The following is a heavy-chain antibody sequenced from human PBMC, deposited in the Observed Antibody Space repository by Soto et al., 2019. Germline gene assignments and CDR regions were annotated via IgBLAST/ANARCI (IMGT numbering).Heavy chain of an antibody. D-gene: IGHD1-1*01. CDR1: GYTFSTYG. V-gene: IGHV1-18*01. CDR2: IGAYNDDT. CDR3: ARDWKGAEGFDP. Sequence: GPGVKKPGASVKVSCKASGYTFSTYGFSWVRQAPGQGLEWMGWIGAYNDDTNYAQNFQGRVTMTTDTSTTTSYMELRSLRSDDTAVYFCARDWKGAEGFDPWGQGTLVTVSS. J-gene: IGHJ5*02.